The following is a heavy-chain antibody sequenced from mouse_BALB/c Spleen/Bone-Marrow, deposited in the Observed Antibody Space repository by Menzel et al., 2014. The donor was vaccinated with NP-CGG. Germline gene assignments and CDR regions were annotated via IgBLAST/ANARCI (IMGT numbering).Heavy chain of an antibody. D-gene: IGHD2-1*01. V-gene: IGHV5-6-3*01. CDR1: GFTFSSYG. Sequence: EVQRVESGGGLVQPGGSLKLSCAASGFTFSSYGMSWVRQTPDKRQELVASINSNGGSTYYPDSVKGRFTISRDNAKNTLSLQMSSLKSEDTAMYYCARGNYGNYVDYFDYWGQGTTLTVSS. CDR3: ARGNYGNYVDYFDY. CDR2: INSNGGST. J-gene: IGHJ2*01.